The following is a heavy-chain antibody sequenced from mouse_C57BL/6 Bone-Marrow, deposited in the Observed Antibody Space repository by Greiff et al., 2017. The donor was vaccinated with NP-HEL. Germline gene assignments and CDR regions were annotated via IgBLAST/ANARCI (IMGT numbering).Heavy chain of an antibody. CDR1: GYTFTDHT. CDR3: AREGIYYDYHGGFAY. CDR2: IYPRDGST. D-gene: IGHD2-4*01. V-gene: IGHV1-78*01. J-gene: IGHJ3*01. Sequence: QVQLQQPAAELVKPGASVKISCKVSGYTFTDHTIHWMKQRPEQGLEWIGYIYPRDGSTKYNEKFKGKATLTADKSSSTAYMQLNSLTSEDSAVYFCAREGIYYDYHGGFAYWGQGTLVTVSA.